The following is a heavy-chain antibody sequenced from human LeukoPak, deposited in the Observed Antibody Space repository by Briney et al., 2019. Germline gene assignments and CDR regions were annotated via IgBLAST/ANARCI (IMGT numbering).Heavy chain of an antibody. CDR3: ARSTTVVTPYFDY. J-gene: IGHJ4*02. CDR2: INPNSGGT. Sequence: ASVTVSCKASGYTFTGYYMHWVRQAPGQGLEWMGWINPNSGGTNYAQKFQRRVTMTRDTSISTAYMELSRLRSDDTAVYYCARSTTVVTPYFDYWGQGTLVTVSS. D-gene: IGHD4-23*01. CDR1: GYTFTGYY. V-gene: IGHV1-2*02.